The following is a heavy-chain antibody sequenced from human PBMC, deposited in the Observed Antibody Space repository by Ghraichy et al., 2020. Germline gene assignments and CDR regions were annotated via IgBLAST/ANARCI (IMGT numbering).Heavy chain of an antibody. CDR1: GFTVSSNY. Sequence: ESLNISCAASGFTVSSNYMSWVRQAPGKGLEWVSVIYSGGSTYYADSVKGRFTISRDNSKNTLYLQMNSLRAEDTAVYYCARDRQLAYYYYGMDVWGQGTTVTVSS. CDR3: ARDRQLAYYYYGMDV. CDR2: IYSGGST. J-gene: IGHJ6*02. V-gene: IGHV3-53*01. D-gene: IGHD6-13*01.